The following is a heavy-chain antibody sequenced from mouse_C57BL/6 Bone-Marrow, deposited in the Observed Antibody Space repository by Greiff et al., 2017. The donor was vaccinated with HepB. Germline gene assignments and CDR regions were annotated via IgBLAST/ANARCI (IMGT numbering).Heavy chain of an antibody. CDR3: TMGVYYDYRFYAMDY. CDR2: IDPETGGT. D-gene: IGHD2-4*01. Sequence: VQLQQSGAELVRPGASVTLSCKASGYTFTDYEMHWVKQTPVHGLEWIGAIDPETGGTAYNQKFKGKAILTADKSSSTAYMELRSLTSEDSAVYYCTMGVYYDYRFYAMDYWGQGTSVTVSS. CDR1: GYTFTDYE. V-gene: IGHV1-15*01. J-gene: IGHJ4*01.